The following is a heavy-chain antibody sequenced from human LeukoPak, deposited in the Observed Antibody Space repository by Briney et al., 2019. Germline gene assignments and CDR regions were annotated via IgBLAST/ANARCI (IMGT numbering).Heavy chain of an antibody. CDR3: ARSYYYDSSGYEGDAFDI. D-gene: IGHD3-22*01. V-gene: IGHV4-59*01. Sequence: SETLSLTCTVSGGSISSYYWSWIRQPPGKGLEWIGYIYYSGSTNYNPSLKSRVTISVDTSKNQFSLKLSSVTAADTAVYYCARSYYYDSSGYEGDAFDIWGQGTMVTVPS. CDR1: GGSISSYY. J-gene: IGHJ3*02. CDR2: IYYSGST.